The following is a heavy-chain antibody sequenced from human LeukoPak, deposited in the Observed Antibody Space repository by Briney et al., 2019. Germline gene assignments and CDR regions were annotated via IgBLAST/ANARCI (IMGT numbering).Heavy chain of an antibody. CDR2: ISGSGGST. CDR3: AKDTHQYCSSTSCAIPGFDY. D-gene: IGHD2-2*01. CDR1: GFTFSSYA. J-gene: IGHJ4*02. Sequence: GGSLRLSCAASGFTFSSYAMSWVRQAPGKGLGWVSAISGSGGSTYYADSVKGRFTISRDNSKNTLYLQMNSLRAEDTAVYYCAKDTHQYCSSTSCAIPGFDYWGQGTLVTVSS. V-gene: IGHV3-23*01.